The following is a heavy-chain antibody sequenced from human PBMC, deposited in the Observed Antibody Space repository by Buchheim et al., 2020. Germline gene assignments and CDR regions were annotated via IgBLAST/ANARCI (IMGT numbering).Heavy chain of an antibody. D-gene: IGHD6-13*01. V-gene: IGHV3-30-3*01. J-gene: IGHJ4*02. CDR1: RFTFGSYA. CDR3: ARGIAAAGKGPFDY. Sequence: QVHLVESGGGVVQPGTSLRLSCTASRFTFGSYAMHWVRQAPGKGLEWVAVISYDGSNKYNADSVKRRFSISRENSKNTLYLQMNSLRAEDSAVYYCARGIAAAGKGPFDYWGQGTL. CDR2: ISYDGSNK.